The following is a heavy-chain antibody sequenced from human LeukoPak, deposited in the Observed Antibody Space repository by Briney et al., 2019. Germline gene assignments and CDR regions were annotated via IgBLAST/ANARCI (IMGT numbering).Heavy chain of an antibody. CDR3: ARKGGDIVVVPAAIRFDP. D-gene: IGHD2-2*01. V-gene: IGHV4-61*01. Sequence: SETLSLTCTVSGVSVSSTSYYWSWIRQPPGKGLEWIGYIYHSIYHSGSTNYNPSLKNRLTISADTSKNQFSLKLSSVTAADTAVYYCARKGGDIVVVPAAIRFDPWGQGTLVTVSS. CDR2: IYHSIYHSGST. CDR1: GVSVSSTSYY. J-gene: IGHJ5*02.